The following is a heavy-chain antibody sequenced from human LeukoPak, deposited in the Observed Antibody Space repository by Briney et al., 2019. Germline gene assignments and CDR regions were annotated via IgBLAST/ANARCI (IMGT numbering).Heavy chain of an antibody. D-gene: IGHD4-23*01. CDR1: GYTFTSYY. J-gene: IGHJ6*02. CDR3: ARSYGGNSGLYYYGMDV. V-gene: IGHV1-46*01. CDR2: INPSGGST. Sequence: AASVKVSCKASGYTFTSYYIHWVRQAPGQGLEWMGIINPSGGSTSYAQKFQGRVTMTRDTPTSTVYMELSSLRSEDTAVHYCARSYGGNSGLYYYGMDVWGQGTTVTVSS.